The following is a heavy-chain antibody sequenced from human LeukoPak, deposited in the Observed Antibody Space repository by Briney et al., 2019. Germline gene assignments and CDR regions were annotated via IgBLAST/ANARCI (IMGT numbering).Heavy chain of an antibody. CDR2: IIYSGST. CDR3: ARLRPFFDF. V-gene: IGHV4-39*01. J-gene: IGHJ4*02. CDR1: GGSITSTSYS. Sequence: SETLSLTCSVSGGSITSTSYSWGWIRPPPGKGLDWIGSIIYSGSTYYNPSFKSRAILSVDASKNQFSLDLNSVTAADTAVYYCARLRPFFDFWGQGTLVTVSS.